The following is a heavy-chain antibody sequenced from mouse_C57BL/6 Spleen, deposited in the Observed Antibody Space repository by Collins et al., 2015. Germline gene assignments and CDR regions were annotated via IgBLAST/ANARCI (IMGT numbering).Heavy chain of an antibody. CDR3: ARSHYYGSSPWFAY. V-gene: IGHV1-26*01. D-gene: IGHD1-1*01. J-gene: IGHJ3*01. Sequence: VQLQQSGPELVKPGASVKISCKASGYTFTDYYMNWVKQSHGKSLEWIGDINPNNGGTSHNQKFKGKATLTVDKSSSTAYMELRSLTSEDSAVYYCARSHYYGSSPWFAYWGQGTLVTVSA. CDR2: INPNNGGT. CDR1: GYTFTDYY.